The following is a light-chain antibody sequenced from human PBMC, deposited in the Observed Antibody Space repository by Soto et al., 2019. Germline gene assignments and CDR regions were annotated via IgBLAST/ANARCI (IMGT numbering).Light chain of an antibody. J-gene: IGLJ1*01. CDR2: DVS. V-gene: IGLV2-14*01. CDR3: SSYTSTTPFV. CDR1: SSDVGGYKY. Sequence: QSALTQPASVSGSPGQSITIPCTGTSSDVGGYKYVSWYQQHPGKAPKLMIYDVSNRPSGVSNRFSGSKSGNTASLTISGLQAEDEADYYCSSYTSTTPFVFGGGTKVTVL.